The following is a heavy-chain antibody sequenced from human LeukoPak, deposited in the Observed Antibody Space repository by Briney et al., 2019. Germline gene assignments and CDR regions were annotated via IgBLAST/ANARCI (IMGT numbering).Heavy chain of an antibody. J-gene: IGHJ4*02. Sequence: GGSLRLSCAASGFTFDDYAMHWVRQAPGKGLEWVAVISYDGSDKYYADSVKGRFTISRDNSKSTLYLQMNSLGAEDTAVYYCAKGINSGYHRYYLDYWGQGTLVTVSS. D-gene: IGHD5-12*01. CDR2: ISYDGSDK. V-gene: IGHV3-30*18. CDR3: AKGINSGYHRYYLDY. CDR1: GFTFDDYA.